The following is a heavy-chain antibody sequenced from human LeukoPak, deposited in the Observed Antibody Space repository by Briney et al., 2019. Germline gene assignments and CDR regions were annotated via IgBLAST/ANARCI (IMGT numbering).Heavy chain of an antibody. J-gene: IGHJ4*02. CDR1: GFAFGGSG. CDR3: AKERKLLPFDC. V-gene: IGHV3-30*18. CDR2: ISYDGSNK. Sequence: GRSLRLSCAASGFAFGGSGMHWVRQAPGKGLEWVAVISYDGSNKFYADSVKGRFTISRDNSKNTLDLQLNSLKTEDTAVYYCAKERKLLPFDCWGQGTLVTVSS. D-gene: IGHD4-23*01.